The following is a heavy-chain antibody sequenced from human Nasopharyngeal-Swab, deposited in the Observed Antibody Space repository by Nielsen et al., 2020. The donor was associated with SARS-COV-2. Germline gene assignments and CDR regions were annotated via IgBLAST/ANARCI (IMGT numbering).Heavy chain of an antibody. Sequence: VRQAPGKGLEWVSVIYSGSSTYYADSVKGRFTISRDNSKNTLYLQMNSLRAEDTALYYCASSVTNAFDIWGQGTMVTVSS. CDR2: IYSGSST. CDR3: ASSVTNAFDI. D-gene: IGHD4-17*01. J-gene: IGHJ3*02. V-gene: IGHV3-53*01.